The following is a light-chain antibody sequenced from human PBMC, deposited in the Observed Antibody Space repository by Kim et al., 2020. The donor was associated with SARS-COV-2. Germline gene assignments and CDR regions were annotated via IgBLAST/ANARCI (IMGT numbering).Light chain of an antibody. J-gene: IGKJ4*01. CDR2: AAS. CDR1: QRISSY. V-gene: IGKV1-39*01. Sequence: ASVGDRVTITCRAGQRISSYLKWCQQKPGKAPKLLIYAASSVQGGVPSRFSGGGSGTDFTLTISSLQPEDFGTYFCQQSYRTPLAFGGGTKVDIK. CDR3: QQSYRTPLA.